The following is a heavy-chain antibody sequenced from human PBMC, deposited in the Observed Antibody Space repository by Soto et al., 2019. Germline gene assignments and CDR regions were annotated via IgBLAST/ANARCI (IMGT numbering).Heavy chain of an antibody. CDR3: ARHSGYCSDGVCYRTNWFDP. CDR2: IYYSGNT. D-gene: IGHD2-8*01. J-gene: IGHJ5*02. Sequence: PSETLSLTCTVSGGSISSSGHYWGWIRQPPGKGLEWIGSIYYSGNTYYNPSLKSRVTISVDTSKNQFSLKLSSVTAADTAVYYCARHSGYCSDGVCYRTNWFDPWGQGTLVTVSS. CDR1: GGSISSSGHY. V-gene: IGHV4-39*01.